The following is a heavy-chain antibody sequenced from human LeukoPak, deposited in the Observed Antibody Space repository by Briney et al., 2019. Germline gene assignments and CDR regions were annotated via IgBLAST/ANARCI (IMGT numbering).Heavy chain of an antibody. CDR3: ARGSNYFRV. Sequence: GGSLRLSCAASGSTFSRYWMSWVRQAPGKGLEWVANMKQDGSEKDYVDSVKGRFTISRDNAQNSLYLQMNSLRAEDTAVYYCARGSNYFRVWGQGTLVTVSS. D-gene: IGHD4-11*01. V-gene: IGHV3-7*01. J-gene: IGHJ4*02. CDR2: MKQDGSEK. CDR1: GSTFSRYW.